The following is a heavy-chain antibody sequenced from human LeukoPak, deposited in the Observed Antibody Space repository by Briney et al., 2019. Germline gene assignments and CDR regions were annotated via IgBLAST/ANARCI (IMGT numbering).Heavy chain of an antibody. D-gene: IGHD1-1*01. J-gene: IGHJ4*02. CDR1: GGSISSYY. V-gene: IGHV4-4*07. CDR2: IYTSGST. Sequence: SETLSLTCTVSGGSISSYYWSWIRQPAGKGLEWIGRIYTSGSTNYNPSLKSRVTISVDTSKNQFSLKLSSVTAADTAVYYCARGGNGGTNYYFDYWGQGTLVTVSS. CDR3: ARGGNGGTNYYFDY.